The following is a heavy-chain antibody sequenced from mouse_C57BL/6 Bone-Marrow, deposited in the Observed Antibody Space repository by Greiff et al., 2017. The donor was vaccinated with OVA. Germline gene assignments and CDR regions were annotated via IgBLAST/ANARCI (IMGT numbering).Heavy chain of an antibody. D-gene: IGHD2-2*01. CDR1: EYEFPSHD. CDR3: ARTMVTTRGFAY. V-gene: IGHV5-2*01. Sequence: EVKLMESGGGLVQPGESLKLSCESNEYEFPSHDMSWVRKTPEKRLELVAAINSDGGSTYYPDTMERRFIISRDNTKKTLYLQMSSLRSEDTALYYCARTMVTTRGFAYWGQGTLVTVSA. CDR2: INSDGGST. J-gene: IGHJ3*01.